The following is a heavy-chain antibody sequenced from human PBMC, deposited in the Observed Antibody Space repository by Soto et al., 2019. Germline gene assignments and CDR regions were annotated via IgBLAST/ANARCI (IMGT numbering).Heavy chain of an antibody. CDR1: GFTFSSYA. D-gene: IGHD3-22*01. CDR3: AKGRRVVVNNWFDP. J-gene: IGHJ5*02. Sequence: EVQLLESGGGLVQPGGSLRLSCAASGFTFSSYAMSWVRQAPGKGLEWVSAISGSGGSTYYADSVKGRFTISRDNSKNPLYLQKNSLRAEDTAVYYCAKGRRVVVNNWFDPWGQGTLVTVSS. V-gene: IGHV3-23*01. CDR2: ISGSGGST.